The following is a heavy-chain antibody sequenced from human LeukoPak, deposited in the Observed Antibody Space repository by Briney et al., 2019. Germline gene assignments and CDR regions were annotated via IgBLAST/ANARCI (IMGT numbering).Heavy chain of an antibody. CDR2: IYTSGST. J-gene: IGHJ4*02. CDR3: AGGGSGYTLFDY. D-gene: IGHD3-22*01. V-gene: IGHV4-4*07. CDR1: GGSISRTYY. Sequence: SETLSLTCTVSGGSISRTYYWGWIRQPAGEGLEWIGRIYTSGSTNYNPSLKSRVTMSVDTSKNQFSLKLSSVTAADTAVYYCAGGGSGYTLFDYWGQGTLVTVSS.